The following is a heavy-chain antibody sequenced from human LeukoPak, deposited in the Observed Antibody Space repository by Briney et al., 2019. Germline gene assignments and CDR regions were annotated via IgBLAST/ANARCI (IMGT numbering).Heavy chain of an antibody. CDR3: AREGAYCGGDCYPEPYGMDV. J-gene: IGHJ6*02. V-gene: IGHV3-66*01. CDR2: IYSGGST. Sequence: PGGSLRLSCAASGFTVSSNYMSWVRQAPGKGLEWVSVIYSGGSTYYADSVKGRFTISRDNSKNTLYLQMNSLRAEDTAVYYCAREGAYCGGDCYPEPYGMDVWGQGTTVTVSS. CDR1: GFTVSSNY. D-gene: IGHD2-21*02.